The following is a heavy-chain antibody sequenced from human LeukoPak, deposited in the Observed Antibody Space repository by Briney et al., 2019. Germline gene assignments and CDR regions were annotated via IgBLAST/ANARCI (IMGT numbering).Heavy chain of an antibody. V-gene: IGHV3-66*01. CDR2: IYSGGST. CDR3: ASPASTVTTGIDY. Sequence: GGSLRLSCAASGFTVSSNYMSWVHQAPGKGLEWVSVIYSGGSTYYADSVKGRFTISRDNSKNTLYLQMNSLRAEDTAVYYCASPASTVTTGIDYWGQGTLVTVSS. J-gene: IGHJ4*02. CDR1: GFTVSSNY. D-gene: IGHD4-17*01.